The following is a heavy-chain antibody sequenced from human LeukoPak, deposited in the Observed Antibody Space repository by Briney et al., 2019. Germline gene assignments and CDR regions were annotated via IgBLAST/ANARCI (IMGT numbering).Heavy chain of an antibody. D-gene: IGHD2-21*01. J-gene: IGHJ4*02. CDR2: MYNSGLT. CDR3: ARSKQFLFDY. V-gene: IGHV4-59*08. CDR1: GGSINSYY. Sequence: PSETLSLTCTVSGGSINSYYWSWIRQPPGKGLECIGYMYNSGLTNYNPSLKSRVAISVDTSKNQFSLRLSSVTAADTAVYYCARSKQFLFDYWGQGTLVTVSS.